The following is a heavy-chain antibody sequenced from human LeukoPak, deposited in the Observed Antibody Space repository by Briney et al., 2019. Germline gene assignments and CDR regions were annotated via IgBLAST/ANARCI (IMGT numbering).Heavy chain of an antibody. CDR1: GFTFSSYW. J-gene: IGHJ6*03. V-gene: IGHV3-74*01. CDR2: IISDGSIT. CDR3: AKVGHPGIAAADRYYYYYMDV. Sequence: GGSLRLSCAASGFTFSSYWMHWVRQAPGKGLVWVSRIISDGSITTYADSVKGRFTISRDNSKNTLYLQMNSLRAEDTAVYYCAKVGHPGIAAADRYYYYYMDVWGKGTTVTISS. D-gene: IGHD6-13*01.